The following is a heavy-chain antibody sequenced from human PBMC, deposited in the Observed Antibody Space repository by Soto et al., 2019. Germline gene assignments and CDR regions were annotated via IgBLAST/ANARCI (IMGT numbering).Heavy chain of an antibody. CDR2: ISYDGSNK. J-gene: IGHJ6*02. CDR1: GFTFSSYG. V-gene: IGHV3-30*18. CDR3: AKEGLRFLEWLLSDESDYGMDV. Sequence: PGGSLRLSCAASGFTFSSYGMHWVRQAPGKGLEWVAVISYDGSNKYYADSVKGRFTISRDNSKNTLYLQMNSLRAEDTAVYYCAKEGLRFLEWLLSDESDYGMDVWGQGTTVTVSS. D-gene: IGHD3-3*01.